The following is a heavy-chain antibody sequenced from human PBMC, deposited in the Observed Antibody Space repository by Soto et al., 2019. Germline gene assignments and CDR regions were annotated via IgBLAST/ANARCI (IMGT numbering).Heavy chain of an antibody. CDR1: GYTFTSYG. Sequence: QVQLVQSGAEVKKPGASVKVSCKASGYTFTSYGISWVRQAPGQGLEWMGWISAYNGNTNYAQKLQGRVTMTTDTTTSKGYNELRSLRSDETGGYFCAGDWGDIVVVPAAAAGYWGQGTLVTVSS. CDR2: ISAYNGNT. CDR3: AGDWGDIVVVPAAAAGY. J-gene: IGHJ4*02. V-gene: IGHV1-18*01. D-gene: IGHD2-2*01.